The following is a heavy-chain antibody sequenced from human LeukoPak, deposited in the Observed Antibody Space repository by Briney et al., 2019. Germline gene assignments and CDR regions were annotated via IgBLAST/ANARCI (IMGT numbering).Heavy chain of an antibody. D-gene: IGHD1-26*01. CDR2: ISSSSSYI. CDR3: ATGSGQGGY. J-gene: IGHJ4*02. Sequence: PGGSLRLSCAASGFTFSSYSMNWVRQAPGKGLEWVSSISSSSSYIYYADSVKGRFTISRDNAKNSLYLRMNSLRAEDTAVYYCATGSGQGGYWGQGTLVTVSS. V-gene: IGHV3-21*01. CDR1: GFTFSSYS.